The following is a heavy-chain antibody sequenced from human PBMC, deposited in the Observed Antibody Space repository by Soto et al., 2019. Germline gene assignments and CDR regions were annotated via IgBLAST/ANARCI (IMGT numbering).Heavy chain of an antibody. Sequence: AGGSLRLSCAASGFTFSDYYMSWIRQAPGKGLEWVSYISSSGSTIYYADSVKGRFTISRDNAKNSLYLQMNSLRAEDTAVYYCARGPKNKQWLVLYHWFDPWGQGTLVTVSS. J-gene: IGHJ5*02. V-gene: IGHV3-11*01. CDR1: GFTFSDYY. CDR3: ARGPKNKQWLVLYHWFDP. CDR2: ISSSGSTI. D-gene: IGHD6-19*01.